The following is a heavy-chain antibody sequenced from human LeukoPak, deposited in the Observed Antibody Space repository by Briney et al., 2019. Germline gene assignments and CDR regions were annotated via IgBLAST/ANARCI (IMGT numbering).Heavy chain of an antibody. Sequence: PSETLSLTCTVSGGSISSSSYYWGWIRQPPGKGLEWIGSIYYSGSTYYNPSLKSRVTISVDTSKNQFSLKLSSVTAADTAVYYCARDHRGYCSSTSCPYYYYYGMDVWGQGTTVTVSS. CDR2: IYYSGST. CDR3: ARDHRGYCSSTSCPYYYYYGMDV. V-gene: IGHV4-39*02. J-gene: IGHJ6*02. CDR1: GGSISSSSYY. D-gene: IGHD2-2*01.